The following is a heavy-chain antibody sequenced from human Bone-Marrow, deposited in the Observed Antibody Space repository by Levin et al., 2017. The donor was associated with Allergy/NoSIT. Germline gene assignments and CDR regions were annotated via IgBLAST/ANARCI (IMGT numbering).Heavy chain of an antibody. J-gene: IGHJ6*02. Sequence: PSETLSLTCTVSGGSISSYYWSWIRQPPGKGLEWIGYIYYSGSTNYNPSLKSRVTISVDTSKNQFSLKLSSVTAADTAVYYCARGGYGGNAPYYYYGMDVWGQGTTVTVSS. CDR1: GGSISSYY. CDR3: ARGGYGGNAPYYYYGMDV. CDR2: IYYSGST. D-gene: IGHD4-23*01. V-gene: IGHV4-59*01.